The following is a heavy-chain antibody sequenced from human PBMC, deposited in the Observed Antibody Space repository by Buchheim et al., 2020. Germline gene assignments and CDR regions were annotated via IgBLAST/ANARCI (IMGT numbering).Heavy chain of an antibody. J-gene: IGHJ4*02. D-gene: IGHD6-13*01. Sequence: EVQLVESGGGLVKPGGSLRLSCAASGFTFSNAWMSWVRQAPGKGLEWVARFKGKTDVGKPASAPPVKGRFTISRDDSKNPLYLQMNSLKTEDTAVYYCTTESTYSSSWYDYWGQGTL. CDR1: GFTFSNAW. CDR3: TTESTYSSSWYDY. CDR2: FKGKTDVGKP. V-gene: IGHV3-15*01.